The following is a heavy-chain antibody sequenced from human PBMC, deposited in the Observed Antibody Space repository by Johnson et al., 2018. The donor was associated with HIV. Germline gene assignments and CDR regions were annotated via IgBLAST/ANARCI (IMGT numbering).Heavy chain of an antibody. V-gene: IGHV3-66*01. CDR1: GFTFSDYY. J-gene: IGHJ3*02. CDR2: ISSSGST. CDR3: ARDRSENAFDI. Sequence: VQLVESGGGLVQPGRSLRLSCATSGFTFSDYYMSWIRQAPGKGLEWVSYISSSGSTYYADSVKGRFTISRDNSKNTLYLQMNSLRAEDTAVYYCARDRSENAFDIWGQGTMVTVSS.